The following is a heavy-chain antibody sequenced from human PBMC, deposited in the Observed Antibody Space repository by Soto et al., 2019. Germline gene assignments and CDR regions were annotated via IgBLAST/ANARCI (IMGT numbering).Heavy chain of an antibody. CDR3: AKDVVVGATTGLGDYYYYYGMDV. CDR1: GFTFSSYG. J-gene: IGHJ6*02. D-gene: IGHD1-26*01. CDR2: ISYDGSNK. Sequence: HGGSMGIGCAASGFTFSSYGMPGVRQAPGKGLEWVAVISYDGSNKYYADSVKGRFTISRDNSKNTLYLQMNSLRAEDTAVYYCAKDVVVGATTGLGDYYYYYGMDVWGQGTTVTVSS. V-gene: IGHV3-30*18.